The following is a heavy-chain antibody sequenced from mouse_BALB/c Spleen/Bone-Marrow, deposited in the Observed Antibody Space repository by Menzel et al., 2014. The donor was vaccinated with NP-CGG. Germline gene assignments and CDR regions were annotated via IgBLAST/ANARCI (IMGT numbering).Heavy chain of an antibody. J-gene: IGHJ2*01. D-gene: IGHD1-1*01. Sequence: DVMLVESGGGLVQPGGSMKLSCVASGFTFSNYWMNWVRQSPEKGLEWVAEIRLKSNNYATHYAESVKGRFTISRDDSKSSVYLQMNNLRAEDTGIYYCTGSDYWGQGTTLSLSS. CDR2: IRLKSNNYAT. CDR3: TGSDY. CDR1: GFTFSNYW. V-gene: IGHV6-6*02.